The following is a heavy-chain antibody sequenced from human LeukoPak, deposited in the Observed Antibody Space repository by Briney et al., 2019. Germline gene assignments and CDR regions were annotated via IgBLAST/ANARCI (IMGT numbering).Heavy chain of an antibody. CDR2: ISGSGGST. V-gene: IGHV3-23*01. CDR1: GFTFSSYA. Sequence: GGSLRLSCAASGFTFSSYAMSWVRQPPGKGLEWVSAISGSGGSTHYADSVKGRFTISRDNSKNTLYLQMNSLRAEDTAVYYCAKDGGIAVPYFDYWGQGTLVTVSS. J-gene: IGHJ4*02. CDR3: AKDGGIAVPYFDY. D-gene: IGHD6-19*01.